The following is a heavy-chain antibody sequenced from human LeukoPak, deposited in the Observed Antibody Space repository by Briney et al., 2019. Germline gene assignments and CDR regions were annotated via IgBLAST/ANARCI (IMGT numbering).Heavy chain of an antibody. J-gene: IGHJ4*02. D-gene: IGHD6-13*01. CDR1: GRSISSGGYY. V-gene: IGHV4-31*03. CDR3: ARGDSSPALDY. Sequence: SQTLSLTCTVSGRSISSGGYYWSWIRQHPGKGLEWIGYIYYSGSTYYDPSLKSRVTISVDTSKNQVSLKLSSVTAADTAVYYCARGDSSPALDYWGQGTLVTVSS. CDR2: IYYSGST.